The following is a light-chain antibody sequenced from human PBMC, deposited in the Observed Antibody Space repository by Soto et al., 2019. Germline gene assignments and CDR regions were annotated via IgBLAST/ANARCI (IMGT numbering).Light chain of an antibody. V-gene: IGLV2-23*02. Sequence: SVLTQPASVSGSPGQSITISCTGTSSDIGNYKLVSWFQQHPGKAPRLIIFAVTERPAGISVRISGSKSGNTASLTISGLQSEDEADYYCSSYAGSSSYVFGTGTKVTVL. J-gene: IGLJ1*01. CDR1: SSDIGNYKL. CDR2: AVT. CDR3: SSYAGSSSYV.